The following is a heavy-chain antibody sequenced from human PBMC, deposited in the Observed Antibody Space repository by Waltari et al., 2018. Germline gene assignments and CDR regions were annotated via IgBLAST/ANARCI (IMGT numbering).Heavy chain of an antibody. CDR2: FDPEDGET. V-gene: IGHV1-24*01. CDR1: GYTLTELS. Sequence: QVQLVQSGAEVKKPGASVKVSCKVSGYTLTELSMHWVRQAPGKGLEWMGGFDPEDGETIYAQKFQGTVSMTEDTSTDTAYIELSSLRSEDTAVYYCATALAAAGPPFFDYWGHGTLVTVSS. CDR3: ATALAAAGPPFFDY. J-gene: IGHJ4*01. D-gene: IGHD6-13*01.